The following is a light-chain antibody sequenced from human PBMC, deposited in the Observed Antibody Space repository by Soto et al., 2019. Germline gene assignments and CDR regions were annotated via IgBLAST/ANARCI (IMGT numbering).Light chain of an antibody. CDR3: QQYYSYPRT. V-gene: IGKV1-8*01. CDR2: AAS. CDR1: QGISSY. Sequence: AIRMTQSPSSFSASTGDRVTITCRASQGISSYLAWYQQKPGKAPKLLIYAASTLQSGVPSRFSGSGSGTEFTLTISCLQSEDFATYYCQQYYSYPRTFGQGTKVAI. J-gene: IGKJ1*01.